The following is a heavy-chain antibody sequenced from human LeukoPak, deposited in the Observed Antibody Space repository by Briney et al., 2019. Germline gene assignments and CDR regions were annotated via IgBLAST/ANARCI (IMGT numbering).Heavy chain of an antibody. D-gene: IGHD3-22*01. Sequence: PGGSLRLSCAASGFTFSSYGMHWVLQAPGKGLEWVAVIPNDRRNSYYVDSVKGRFTISRDNSKNTLYLQMNSLRAEDTAVHYCATSRDFYDTSGYYPYYFDCWGQGTLVTVSS. V-gene: IGHV3-30*03. J-gene: IGHJ4*02. CDR3: ATSRDFYDTSGYYPYYFDC. CDR2: IPNDRRNS. CDR1: GFTFSSYG.